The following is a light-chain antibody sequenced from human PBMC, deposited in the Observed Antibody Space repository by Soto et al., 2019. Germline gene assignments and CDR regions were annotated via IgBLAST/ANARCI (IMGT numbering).Light chain of an antibody. Sequence: EVELTQSPATLSLSPGERATLSCRASQSLSSYLAWYQQKPGQAPRLLIYDASNRATDIPARFSGSGSGTDFTLTISSLEPEDFAVYFCQQRGNWPPTFGPGTKVDIK. CDR2: DAS. CDR1: QSLSSY. CDR3: QQRGNWPPT. V-gene: IGKV3-11*01. J-gene: IGKJ3*01.